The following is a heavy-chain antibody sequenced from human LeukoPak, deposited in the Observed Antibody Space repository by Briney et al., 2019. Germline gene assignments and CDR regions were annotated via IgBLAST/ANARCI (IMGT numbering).Heavy chain of an antibody. CDR2: IYPGDSDT. CDR3: ARRFVGDCSGGSCYSSFGFDP. D-gene: IGHD2-15*01. Sequence: GASLKISCKGSGYSFTSYWIGWVRQMPGKGLEWMGIIYPGDSDTRYSPSFQGQVTISANKSISTAYLQWSSLKASDTAMCYCARRFVGDCSGGSCYSSFGFDPWGQGTLVTVSS. J-gene: IGHJ5*02. CDR1: GYSFTSYW. V-gene: IGHV5-51*01.